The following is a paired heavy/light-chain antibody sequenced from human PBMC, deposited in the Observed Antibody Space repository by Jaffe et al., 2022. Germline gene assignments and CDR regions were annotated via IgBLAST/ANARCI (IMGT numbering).Light chain of an antibody. CDR2: KAS. V-gene: IGKV1-5*03. CDR3: QQYNSYSLWT. J-gene: IGKJ1*01. Sequence: DIQMTQSPSTLSASVGDRVTITCRASQSISSWLAWYQQKPGKAPKLLIYKASSLESGVPSRFSGSGSGTEFTLTISSLQPDDFATYYCQQYNSYSLWTFGQGTKVEIK. CDR1: QSISSW.
Heavy chain of an antibody. Sequence: QVQLVQSGAEVKKPGSSVKVSCKASGGTFSSYAISWVRQAPGQGLEWMGGIIPIFGTANYAQKFQGRVTITADESTSTAYMELSSLRSEDTAVYYCARDPGGYCSGGSCYEWNDYWGQGTLVTVSS. CDR2: IIPIFGTA. CDR1: GGTFSSYA. J-gene: IGHJ4*02. V-gene: IGHV1-69*01. CDR3: ARDPGGYCSGGSCYEWNDY. D-gene: IGHD2-15*01.